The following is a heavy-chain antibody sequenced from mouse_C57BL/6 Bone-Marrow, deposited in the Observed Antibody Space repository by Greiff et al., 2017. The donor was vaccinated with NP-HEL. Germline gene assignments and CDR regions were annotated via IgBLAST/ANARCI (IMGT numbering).Heavy chain of an antibody. D-gene: IGHD1-1*02. Sequence: QVQLKQSGAELVKPGASVKISCKASGYAFSSYWMNWVKQRPGKGLEWIGQIYPGDGDTNYNGKFKGKATLTADKSSSTAYMQLSSLTSEDSAVYFCARSGWPPYAMDYWGQGTSVTVSS. J-gene: IGHJ4*01. V-gene: IGHV1-80*01. CDR2: IYPGDGDT. CDR1: GYAFSSYW. CDR3: ARSGWPPYAMDY.